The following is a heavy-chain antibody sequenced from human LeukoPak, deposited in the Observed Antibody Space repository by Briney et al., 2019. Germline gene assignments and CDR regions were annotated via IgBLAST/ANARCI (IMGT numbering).Heavy chain of an antibody. V-gene: IGHV1-2*02. D-gene: IGHD3-9*01. J-gene: IGHJ5*02. CDR2: INPNSGGT. Sequence: ASVNVSCKASGYTFTGYYMHWVRQAPGQGLEWMGRINPNSGGTNYAQKFQGRVTMTRDTSISTAYMDLSRLRSDDTAVYYCARGGTHGDQYDILTGSLNWFDPWGQGTLVTVSS. CDR3: ARGGTHGDQYDILTGSLNWFDP. CDR1: GYTFTGYY.